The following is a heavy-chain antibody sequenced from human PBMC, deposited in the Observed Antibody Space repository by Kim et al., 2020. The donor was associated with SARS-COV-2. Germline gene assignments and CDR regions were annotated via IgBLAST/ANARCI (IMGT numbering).Heavy chain of an antibody. CDR2: IYIGGNT. D-gene: IGHD3-10*01. J-gene: IGHJ5*02. CDR1: GFFVSGNY. Sequence: GGSLRLSCAASGFFVSGNYMSWVRQSARKGLEWVAVIYIGGNTFYADSVKGRFTISRDNSKNTLYLQMSSLRAEDTAVYYCARTGTLGFGAGTYSPPTSWGQGTLVTVSS. CDR3: ARTGTLGFGAGTYSPPTS. V-gene: IGHV3-66*01.